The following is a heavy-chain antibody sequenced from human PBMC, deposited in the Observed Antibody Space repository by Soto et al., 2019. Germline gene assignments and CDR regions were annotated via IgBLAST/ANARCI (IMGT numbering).Heavy chain of an antibody. J-gene: IGHJ4*02. CDR2: INSDGSST. D-gene: IGHD6-13*01. Sequence: GGSLRLSCEASGFIFSSHWMHWVRQSTEKGLVWVSRINSDGSSTAYADSVKGRFTISRDNAKNTLYLQMNSLRSEDTAVYYCARVPIYPFEQQLVPLDYWGQGTLVTVSS. V-gene: IGHV3-74*01. CDR1: GFIFSSHW. CDR3: ARVPIYPFEQQLVPLDY.